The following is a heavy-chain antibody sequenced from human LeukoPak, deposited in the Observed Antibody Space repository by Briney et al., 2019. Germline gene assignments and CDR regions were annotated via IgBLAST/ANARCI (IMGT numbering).Heavy chain of an antibody. CDR3: ARQGGGHYYGSGSYYKGNYYYYGMDV. Sequence: GESLKISCKASGYSFTSYWIGWVRQMPGKGLEWMGIIYPDDSDTKYSPSFQGQVTISADKSISTAYLQWSSLKASDTAMYYCARQGGGHYYGSGSYYKGNYYYYGMDVWGQGTTITASS. V-gene: IGHV5-51*01. CDR2: IYPDDSDT. J-gene: IGHJ6*02. D-gene: IGHD3-10*01. CDR1: GYSFTSYW.